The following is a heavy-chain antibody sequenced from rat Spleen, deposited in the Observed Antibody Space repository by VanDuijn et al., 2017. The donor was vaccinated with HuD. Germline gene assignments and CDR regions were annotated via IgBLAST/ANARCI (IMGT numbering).Heavy chain of an antibody. V-gene: IGHV5-25*01. CDR3: ARHGVNYGAYNWFAY. CDR1: GFTFSDYN. Sequence: EVQLVETGGGLVQPGGSLQLSCVASGFTFSDYNMAWVRQAPKKGLEWVASVSTGGGNTHYRDSVKGRFTISRDNAKSTLYLQMNSLRSEDTATYYCARHGVNYGAYNWFAYWGQGTLVTVSS. D-gene: IGHD1-11*01. CDR2: VSTGGGNT. J-gene: IGHJ3*01.